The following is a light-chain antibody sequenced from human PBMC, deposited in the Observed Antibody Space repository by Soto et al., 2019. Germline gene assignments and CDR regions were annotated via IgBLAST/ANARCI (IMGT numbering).Light chain of an antibody. Sequence: QSVLTQPPAASGAPGQRVTISCSGSYSNIGSNYVYWCQQLPGTAPKLLIYSDNQRPSGVPDRFSGSESGTSAALVISGLRSEDEADYYCAAWDDSMRGDVFGTGTKLTVL. V-gene: IGLV1-47*02. CDR3: AAWDDSMRGDV. J-gene: IGLJ1*01. CDR2: SDN. CDR1: YSNIGSNY.